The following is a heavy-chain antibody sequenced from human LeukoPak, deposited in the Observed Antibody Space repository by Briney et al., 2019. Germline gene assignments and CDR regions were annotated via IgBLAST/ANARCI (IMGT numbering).Heavy chain of an antibody. CDR3: ARERGLRFLEWLLEDY. Sequence: ASVKVSCKASGYTFTSYGISWVRQAPGQGLEWMGWISAYNGNTNYAQKLQGRVTMTTDTSTSTAYMELRSPRSDDTAVYYCARERGLRFLEWLLEDYWGQGTLVTVSS. J-gene: IGHJ4*02. CDR2: ISAYNGNT. CDR1: GYTFTSYG. V-gene: IGHV1-18*01. D-gene: IGHD3-3*01.